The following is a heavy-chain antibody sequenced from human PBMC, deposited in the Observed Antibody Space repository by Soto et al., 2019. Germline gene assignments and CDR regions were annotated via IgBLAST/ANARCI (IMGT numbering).Heavy chain of an antibody. Sequence: ASVKVSCKASGYTFTGYYMHWVRQAPGQGLEWMGWINPNSGGTNYAQKIKGWVTMTRDTSISTAYMELSRLRSDDTAVYYCAREWDYYFDYWGQGTLVTVSS. D-gene: IGHD1-26*01. V-gene: IGHV1-2*04. J-gene: IGHJ4*02. CDR2: INPNSGGT. CDR3: AREWDYYFDY. CDR1: GYTFTGYY.